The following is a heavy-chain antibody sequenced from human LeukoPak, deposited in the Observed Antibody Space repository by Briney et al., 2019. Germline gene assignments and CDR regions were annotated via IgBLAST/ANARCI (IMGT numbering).Heavy chain of an antibody. D-gene: IGHD2-15*01. V-gene: IGHV1-18*01. CDR3: SRPGSGGSYYDY. J-gene: IGHJ4*02. Sequence: ASVKLSCTSSGYSYITYGITWVRQVPGPGIGWMGWISAYNGNTNYAQKLQGRVTMTTDTFTSTAYMDLRSLRSDDTAVYYCSRPGSGGSYYDYWGQGTLVTVSS. CDR1: GYSYITYG. CDR2: ISAYNGNT.